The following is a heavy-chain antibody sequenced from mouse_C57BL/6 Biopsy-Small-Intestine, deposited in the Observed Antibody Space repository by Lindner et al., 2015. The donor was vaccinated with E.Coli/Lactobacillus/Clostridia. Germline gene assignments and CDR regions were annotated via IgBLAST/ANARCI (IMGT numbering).Heavy chain of an antibody. CDR3: AITTLEGFGY. CDR2: INPNYDTT. V-gene: IGHV1-39*01. Sequence: VQLQESGPELVKPGASVKISCKASGYSFTDYNMNWVKQSNGKSLEWIGVINPNYDTTSSNQKFKGKATLTVDQSSSTAFMQLNSLTSEDSAVYYCAITTLEGFGYWGQGTTLTVSP. D-gene: IGHD1-1*01. J-gene: IGHJ2*01. CDR1: GYSFTDYN.